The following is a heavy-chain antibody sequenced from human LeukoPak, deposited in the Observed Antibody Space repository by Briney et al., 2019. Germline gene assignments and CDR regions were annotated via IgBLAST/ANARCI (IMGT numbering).Heavy chain of an antibody. CDR1: GLTVSTNY. D-gene: IGHD2-15*01. CDR3: GRDGGNRWFDF. Sequence: GGSLRLSCAASGLTVSTNYMSWVRQAPGKGLEWVSVIYSGGSTYYADSVKGRFTISRDNSKNTLYLQMSSLSVDDTAVYYCGRDGGNRWFDFWGEGTLVTVS. CDR2: IYSGGST. V-gene: IGHV3-66*01. J-gene: IGHJ4*02.